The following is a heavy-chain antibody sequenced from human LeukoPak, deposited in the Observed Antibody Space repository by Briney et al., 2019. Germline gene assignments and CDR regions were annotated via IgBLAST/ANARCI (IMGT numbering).Heavy chain of an antibody. CDR3: ARMVVDLNFDY. CDR2: IYYSGST. V-gene: IGHV4-39*01. D-gene: IGHD2-15*01. J-gene: IGHJ4*02. Sequence: SETLSLTCTVSGGSISSSSYYWGWIRQPPGKGLEWIGSIYYSGSTYYNPSLKSRVTISVDTSKNQFSLKLSSVTGADTAVYYCARMVVDLNFDYWGQGTLVTVSS. CDR1: GGSISSSSYY.